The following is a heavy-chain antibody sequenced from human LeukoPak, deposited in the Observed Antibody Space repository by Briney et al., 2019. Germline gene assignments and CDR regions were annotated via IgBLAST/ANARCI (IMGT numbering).Heavy chain of an antibody. D-gene: IGHD6-19*01. CDR1: GYIFTSYN. CDR2: INPSGGTT. V-gene: IGHV1-46*01. J-gene: IGHJ4*02. CDR3: ARFAVHRRLAVVGQFGLDY. Sequence: ASVKVSCKASGYIFTSYNMNWVRQAPGQGLEWMGIINPSGGTTNYPQKFQGRVTMTRDTSTSTVYMELSSLRSEDTAVYHCARFAVHRRLAVVGQFGLDYWGQGTLVTVSS.